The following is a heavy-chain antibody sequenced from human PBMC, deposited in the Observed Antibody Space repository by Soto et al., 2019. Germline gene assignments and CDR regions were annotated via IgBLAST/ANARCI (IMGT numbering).Heavy chain of an antibody. J-gene: IGHJ4*02. Sequence: PGESLKISCKGFGYSFSSYWIGWVRQMPGKGLEWVGMIYPGDSDTRYSPSFRGQVIISADKSVNTAYLQWSSLKASDTAIYYCARRFHYSDTSGYYYPYFDPWGQGTLVTVSS. CDR1: GYSFSSYW. CDR3: ARRFHYSDTSGYYYPYFDP. D-gene: IGHD3-22*01. V-gene: IGHV5-51*01. CDR2: IYPGDSDT.